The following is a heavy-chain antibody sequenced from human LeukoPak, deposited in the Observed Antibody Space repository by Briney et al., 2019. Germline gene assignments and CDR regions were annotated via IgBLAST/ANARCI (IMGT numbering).Heavy chain of an antibody. V-gene: IGHV3-20*04. J-gene: IGHJ6*04. CDR2: INWNGGST. D-gene: IGHD3-3*01. CDR3: ARSSGFWSGPMDV. CDR1: GFTFDDYG. Sequence: GGSLRLSCAASGFTFDDYGMSWVRQAPGKGLEWVSGINWNGGSTGYADSVKGRFTIPRDNAKNSLYLQMNSLRAEDTALYYCARSSGFWSGPMDVWGKGTTVTVSS.